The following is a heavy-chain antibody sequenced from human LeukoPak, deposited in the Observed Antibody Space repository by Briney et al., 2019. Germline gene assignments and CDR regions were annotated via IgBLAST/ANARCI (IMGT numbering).Heavy chain of an antibody. D-gene: IGHD5-18*01. CDR1: GGSISSGSYY. V-gene: IGHV4-61*02. CDR3: ARVQRGYSYGFDY. CDR2: IYTSGST. Sequence: KSSETLSLTCTVSGGSISSGSYYWSWIRQPAGKGLEWIGRIYTSGSTNYNPSLKSRVTISVDTSKNQFSLKLSSVTAADTAVYYCARVQRGYSYGFDYWGQGTLVTVSS. J-gene: IGHJ4*02.